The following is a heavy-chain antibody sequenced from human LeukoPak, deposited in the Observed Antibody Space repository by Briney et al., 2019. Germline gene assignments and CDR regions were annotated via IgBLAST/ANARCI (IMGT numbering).Heavy chain of an antibody. CDR3: ARDLLIAVAGYDYYYGMDV. Sequence: PGGSLRLSCAASGFTFSSYEMNWVRQAPGKGLEWVSYISSSGSTIYYADSVKSRFTISRDNAKNSLYLQMNSLRAEDTAVYYCARDLLIAVAGYDYYYGMDVWGKGTTVTVSS. CDR2: ISSSGSTI. D-gene: IGHD6-19*01. V-gene: IGHV3-48*03. CDR1: GFTFSSYE. J-gene: IGHJ6*04.